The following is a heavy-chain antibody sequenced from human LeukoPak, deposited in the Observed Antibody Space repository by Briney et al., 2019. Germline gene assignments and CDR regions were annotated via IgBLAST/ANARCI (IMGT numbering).Heavy chain of an antibody. Sequence: ASVKVSCKASGYTFTAYYIHWVRQAPGQGLEWMAWINPNSGDTNYARKFLGRVTVTSDTSISTAYMELSRLTSDDTAVYYCARDLTRLDVDDYWGQGTLVTVSS. J-gene: IGHJ4*02. V-gene: IGHV1-2*02. CDR1: GYTFTAYY. CDR3: ARDLTRLDVDDY. CDR2: INPNSGDT. D-gene: IGHD4-11*01.